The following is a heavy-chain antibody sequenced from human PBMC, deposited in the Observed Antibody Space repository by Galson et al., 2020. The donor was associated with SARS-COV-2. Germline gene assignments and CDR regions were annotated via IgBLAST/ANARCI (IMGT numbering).Heavy chain of an antibody. CDR3: ARDYGELYFDY. D-gene: IGHD4-17*01. CDR2: IYSGGST. Sequence: LSLTCAASGFTVSSNYMSWVRQAPGKGLEWVSVIYSGGSTYYADSVKGRFTISRHNSKNTLYLQMNSLRAEDTAVYYCARDYGELYFDYWGQGTLVTVSS. V-gene: IGHV3-53*04. J-gene: IGHJ4*02. CDR1: GFTVSSNY.